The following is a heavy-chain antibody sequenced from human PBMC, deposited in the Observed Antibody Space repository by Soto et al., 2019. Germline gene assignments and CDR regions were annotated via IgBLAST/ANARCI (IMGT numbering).Heavy chain of an antibody. CDR3: ARLHHRITMPDY. CDR2: VNHSGST. V-gene: IGHV4-34*01. J-gene: IGHJ4*02. Sequence: SETLSLTCAVYGGSFSGYYWSWIRQPPGKGLEWIGEVNHSGSTNYNPSLKSRVTISVDTSKNQFSLKLSSVTAADTAVYYCARLHHRITMPDYSGQGTLVIVSS. CDR1: GGSFSGYY. D-gene: IGHD3-10*01.